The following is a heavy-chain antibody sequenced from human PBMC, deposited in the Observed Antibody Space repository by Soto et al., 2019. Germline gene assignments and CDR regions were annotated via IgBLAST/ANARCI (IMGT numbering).Heavy chain of an antibody. CDR2: INHSGST. V-gene: IGHV4-34*01. J-gene: IGHJ4*02. CDR1: GGSFSGYY. D-gene: IGHD3-10*01. CDR3: ASGYGRNFDY. Sequence: QVQLQQWGAGLLKPSETLSLTCAIYGGSFSGYYWSWLRQPPGKGLEWIGEINHSGSTNYNPSLKSRVTITADTSKNQSSLNLTSMTAADTAVYYCASGYGRNFDYWGQGTLVTVSS.